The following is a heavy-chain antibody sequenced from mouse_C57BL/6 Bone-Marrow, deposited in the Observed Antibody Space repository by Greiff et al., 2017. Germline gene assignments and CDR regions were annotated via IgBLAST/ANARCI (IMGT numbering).Heavy chain of an antibody. Sequence: EVKLVESGGGLVQPGGSLKLSCAASGFTFSDYGMAWVRQAPRKGPEWVAFISNLAYSIYYADTVTGRFTISRENAKNTLYLEMSSLRSEDTAMYYCARRPHYYGSSYGYYAMDYWGQGTSVTVSS. V-gene: IGHV5-15*01. D-gene: IGHD1-1*01. J-gene: IGHJ4*01. CDR3: ARRPHYYGSSYGYYAMDY. CDR2: ISNLAYSI. CDR1: GFTFSDYG.